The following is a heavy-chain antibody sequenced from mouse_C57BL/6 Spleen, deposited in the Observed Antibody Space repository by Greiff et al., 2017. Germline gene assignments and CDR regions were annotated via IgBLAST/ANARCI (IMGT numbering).Heavy chain of an antibody. Sequence: QVQLKQPGAELVKPGASVKLSCKASGYTFTSYWMHWVKQRPGRGLEWIGRIDPNSGGTKYNEKFKSKATLTVDKPSSTAYMQLSSLTSEDSAVYYCAREVDGNPWFAYWGQGTLVTVSA. D-gene: IGHD2-1*01. J-gene: IGHJ3*01. CDR2: IDPNSGGT. CDR3: AREVDGNPWFAY. CDR1: GYTFTSYW. V-gene: IGHV1-72*01.